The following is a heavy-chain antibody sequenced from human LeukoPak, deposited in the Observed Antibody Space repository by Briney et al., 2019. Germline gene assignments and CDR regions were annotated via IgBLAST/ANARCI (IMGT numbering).Heavy chain of an antibody. J-gene: IGHJ4*02. CDR2: IDSDGSHT. Sequence: SGGSLRLSCAASGFTFSTYWMHWVRQAPGKGLVWVSRIDSDGSHTNYADSVKGRFTISRDNARKTLYLQMNSLRAEDTAVYYCARSYSSSRGTFDYWGQGTLVTVSS. V-gene: IGHV3-74*01. CDR3: ARSYSSSRGTFDY. D-gene: IGHD6-6*01. CDR1: GFTFSTYW.